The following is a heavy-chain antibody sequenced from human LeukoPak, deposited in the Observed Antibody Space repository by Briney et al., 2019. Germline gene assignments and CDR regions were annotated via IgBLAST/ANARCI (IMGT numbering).Heavy chain of an antibody. D-gene: IGHD3-10*01. V-gene: IGHV3-74*01. J-gene: IGHJ4*02. Sequence: GGSLRLSCAASGFTFSSYWMHWVRQAPGKGLVWVSRINSDGSSTSYADSVKGRFTISRDNAKNTLYLQMNSLRAEDTAVYYCARGYLWFGELLSYWGQGTLVTVSS. CDR2: INSDGSST. CDR3: ARGYLWFGELLSY. CDR1: GFTFSSYW.